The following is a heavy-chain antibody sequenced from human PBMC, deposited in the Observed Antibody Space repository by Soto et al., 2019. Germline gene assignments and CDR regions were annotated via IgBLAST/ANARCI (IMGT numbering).Heavy chain of an antibody. J-gene: IGHJ4*02. CDR2: ISAYNGNT. D-gene: IGHD6-13*01. CDR3: AGDRGGSSWYLGSGAEFDY. CDR1: GYTFTSYG. V-gene: IGHV1-18*04. Sequence: QVQLVQSGAEVKKPGASVKVSCKASGYTFTSYGISWVRQAPGQGLEWMGWISAYNGNTNYAQKLQGRVTMTTDTSRSTAYMERRSLRSDDTAVYYCAGDRGGSSWYLGSGAEFDYWGQGTLVTVSS.